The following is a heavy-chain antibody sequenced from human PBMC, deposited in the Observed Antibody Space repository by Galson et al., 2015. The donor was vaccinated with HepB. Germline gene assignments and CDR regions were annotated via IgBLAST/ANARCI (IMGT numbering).Heavy chain of an antibody. CDR2: ISYDGSNK. CDR3: AKGDDSYSGYDPTIFDAFDI. D-gene: IGHD5-12*01. Sequence: SLRLSCAASGFTFSSYGMHWVRQAPGKGLEWVAVISYDGSNKYYADSVKGRFTISRDNSKNTLYLQMNSLRAEDTAVYYCAKGDDSYSGYDPTIFDAFDIWGQGTMVTVSS. CDR1: GFTFSSYG. V-gene: IGHV3-30*18. J-gene: IGHJ3*02.